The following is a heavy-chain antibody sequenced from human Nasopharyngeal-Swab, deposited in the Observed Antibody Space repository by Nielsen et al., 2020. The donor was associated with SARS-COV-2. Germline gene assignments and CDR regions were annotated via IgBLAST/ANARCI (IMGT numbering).Heavy chain of an antibody. Sequence: GGSLRLSCAASGFTFSSFEMNWVRQAPGKGLEWLSYISNSGSGTTIYYADSVKGRFTISRDNAKNSLYLQMNSLRAEDTAVYYCARGSLRFLDYWGQGTLVTVSS. D-gene: IGHD3-3*01. CDR2: ISNSGSGTTI. CDR3: ARGSLRFLDY. CDR1: GFTFSSFE. J-gene: IGHJ4*02. V-gene: IGHV3-48*03.